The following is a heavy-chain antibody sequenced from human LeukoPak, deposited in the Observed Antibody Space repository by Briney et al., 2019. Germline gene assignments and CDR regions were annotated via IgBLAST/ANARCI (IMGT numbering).Heavy chain of an antibody. CDR3: ARPRYCGGGSCLGFFDY. CDR1: GFTFDDYG. CDR2: MYFNGGST. D-gene: IGHD2-15*01. Sequence: GGSLRLSCAASGFTFDDYGMSWVRKAPGKGLGWVSGMYFNGGSTAYADSVKGRFTISRDNAKSSLYLQMNSLRAEDTALYYCARPRYCGGGSCLGFFDYWGQGTLVTVSS. J-gene: IGHJ4*02. V-gene: IGHV3-20*04.